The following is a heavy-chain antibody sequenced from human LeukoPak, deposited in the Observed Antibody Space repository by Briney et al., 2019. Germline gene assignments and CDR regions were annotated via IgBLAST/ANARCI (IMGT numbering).Heavy chain of an antibody. J-gene: IGHJ4*02. D-gene: IGHD2-15*01. CDR2: INHSGST. CDR1: GGSFSAYY. CDR3: ARYSRGVGAASDY. Sequence: PSETLSLTCAVYGGSFSAYYWSWIRQPPGKGLEWIGEINHSGSTNYNPSLKSRVTISVDTSKNQFSLKLSSVIAADKAVYYCARYSRGVGAASDYWGQGTLVTVSS. V-gene: IGHV4-34*01.